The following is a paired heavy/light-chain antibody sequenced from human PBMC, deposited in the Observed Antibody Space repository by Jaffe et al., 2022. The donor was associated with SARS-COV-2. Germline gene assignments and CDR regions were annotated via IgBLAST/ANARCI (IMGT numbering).Light chain of an antibody. CDR1: QNVLYSSNNQNY. CDR2: WAS. Sequence: DIVMTQSPDSLAVSLGERATINCRSSQNVLYSSNNQNYLAWYQQKPGQPPKLLIYWASTRESGVPDRFSGSGSGTDFTLSISSLQAEDVAVYYCQQYYGTPPTFGQGTKVEI. CDR3: QQYYGTPPT. V-gene: IGKV4-1*01. J-gene: IGKJ1*01.
Heavy chain of an antibody. Sequence: QVHLQQWGAGLLKPSETLSLTCAVSGVSFSDYYWNWIRQSPGKGLEWIGEIKHSGSTNYNPSLKSRVTISVDTSKNQFSLQVTSVTAADTAVYYCARGTSAIAVRRFDYWGQGTLVTISS. CDR1: GVSFSDYY. D-gene: IGHD6-6*01. CDR3: ARGTSAIAVRRFDY. V-gene: IGHV4-34*01. J-gene: IGHJ4*02. CDR2: IKHSGST.